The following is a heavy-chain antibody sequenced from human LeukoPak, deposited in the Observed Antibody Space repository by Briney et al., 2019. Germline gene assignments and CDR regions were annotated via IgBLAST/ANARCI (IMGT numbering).Heavy chain of an antibody. D-gene: IGHD6-13*01. CDR2: INPNSGDT. CDR3: ARHPSPGAAGDY. J-gene: IGHJ4*02. CDR1: GYTFTAYY. Sequence: ASVKVSCKTSGYTFTAYYIHWVRQAPGQGLEWMGWINPNSGDTNHAQKFQGRVTMTTDRSISTAFMELSRLRSDDTAVYYCARHPSPGAAGDYWGQGTLVTVSS. V-gene: IGHV1-2*02.